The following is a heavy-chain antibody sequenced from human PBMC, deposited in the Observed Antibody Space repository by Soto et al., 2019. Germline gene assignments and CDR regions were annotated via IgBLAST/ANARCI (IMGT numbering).Heavy chain of an antibody. CDR2: ISSSSSYI. CDR1: GFTFSSYS. CDR3: ARGTVVVAASNPYYYYMDV. V-gene: IGHV3-21*01. J-gene: IGHJ6*03. D-gene: IGHD2-15*01. Sequence: EVQLVESGGGLVKPGGSLRLSCAATGFTFSSYSMNWVRQAPGKGLEWVSSISSSSSYIYYADSVKGRFTISRDNAKNSLYLQMNSLRAEDTAVYYCARGTVVVAASNPYYYYMDVWGKGTTVTVSS.